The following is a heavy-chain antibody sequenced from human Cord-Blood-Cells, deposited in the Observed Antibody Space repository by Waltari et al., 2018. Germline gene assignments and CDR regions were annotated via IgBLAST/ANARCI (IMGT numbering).Heavy chain of an antibody. J-gene: IGHJ3*02. V-gene: IGHV1-2*02. D-gene: IGHD6-6*01. CDR3: ARAWARIAARPYDAFDI. Sequence: QVQLVQSGAEVKKPGASVTVTCKASGSTFTGYYMHWVRQAPGQGLEWMGWINPNSGGTNYAQKFQGRVTMTRDTSISTAYMELSRLRSDDTAVYYCARAWARIAARPYDAFDIWGQGTMVTVSS. CDR2: INPNSGGT. CDR1: GSTFTGYY.